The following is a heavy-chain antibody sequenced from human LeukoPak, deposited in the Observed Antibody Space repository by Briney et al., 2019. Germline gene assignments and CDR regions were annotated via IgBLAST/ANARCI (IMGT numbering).Heavy chain of an antibody. CDR3: ASRGAYGSGKDYYYYMDV. Sequence: GGSLRLSCAASGFTFSSYSMSWVRQAPGKGLEWVSTISGSGDNTYYADSVKGRFTISRDNAKNSLYLQMNSLRAEDTAVYYCASRGAYGSGKDYYYYMDVWGKGTTVTISS. CDR2: ISGSGDNT. CDR1: GFTFSSYS. D-gene: IGHD3-10*01. V-gene: IGHV3-21*01. J-gene: IGHJ6*03.